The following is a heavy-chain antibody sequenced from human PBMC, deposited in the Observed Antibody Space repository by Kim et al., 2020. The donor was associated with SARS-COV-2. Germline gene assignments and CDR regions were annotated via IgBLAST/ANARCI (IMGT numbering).Heavy chain of an antibody. CDR1: GGSISSSSYY. CDR2: IYYSGST. J-gene: IGHJ3*02. D-gene: IGHD6-13*01. CDR3: AGDSCSSWYKGAFDI. Sequence: SETLSLTCTVSGGSISSSSYYWGWIRQPPGKGLEWIGSIYYSGSTYYNPSLKSRVTISVDTSKNQFSLKLSSVTAADTAVYYCAGDSCSSWYKGAFDIWGQGTMVTVSS. V-gene: IGHV4-39*07.